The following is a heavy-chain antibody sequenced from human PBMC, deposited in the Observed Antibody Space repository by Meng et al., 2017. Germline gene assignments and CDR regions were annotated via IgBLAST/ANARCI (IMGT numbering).Heavy chain of an antibody. CDR2: ISSSRSYI. Sequence: GGSLRLSCAASGFTFSSYSMNWVRQAPGKGLEWVSSISSSRSYIYYADSVKGRFTISRDNTKNSLYLQMNSLRAEDTAVYYCARAPQIRYFDFGAENWFDPWGQGTLVTVSS. D-gene: IGHD3-9*01. CDR1: GFTFSSYS. CDR3: ARAPQIRYFDFGAENWFDP. V-gene: IGHV3-21*01. J-gene: IGHJ5*02.